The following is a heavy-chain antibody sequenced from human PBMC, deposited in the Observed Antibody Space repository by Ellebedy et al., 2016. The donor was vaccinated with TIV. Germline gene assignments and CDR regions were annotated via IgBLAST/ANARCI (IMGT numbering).Heavy chain of an antibody. J-gene: IGHJ6*02. CDR1: GGSISTYY. V-gene: IGHV4-59*01. CDR2: IYYSGST. CDR3: VRSEGYAMDV. Sequence: SETLSLXXTVSGGSISTYYWSWIRQPPGKWLEWIGHIYYSGSTNYNPSLKSRVTISVDTSKNQFSLKLSSVTAADSAVYYCVRSEGYAMDVWGQGTTVTVSS.